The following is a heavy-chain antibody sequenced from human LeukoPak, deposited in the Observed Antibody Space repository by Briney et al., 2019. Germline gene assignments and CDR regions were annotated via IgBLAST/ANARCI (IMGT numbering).Heavy chain of an antibody. Sequence: SETLSLTCTVSGGSISSSSYYWGWIRQPPGKGLEWIGSIYYSGSTYYNPSLKSRVTISVDTSKNQFSLKLSSVTAADTAVYYCASHRYSGTYYDDYWGQGTLVTVSS. CDR3: ASHRYSGTYYDDY. CDR1: GGSISSSSYY. CDR2: IYYSGST. V-gene: IGHV4-39*01. J-gene: IGHJ4*02. D-gene: IGHD1-26*01.